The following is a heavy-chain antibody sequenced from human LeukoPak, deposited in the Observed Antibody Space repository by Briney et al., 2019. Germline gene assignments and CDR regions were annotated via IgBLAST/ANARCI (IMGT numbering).Heavy chain of an antibody. D-gene: IGHD3-10*01. Sequence: TGGSLRLSCAASGFTFSDYPMNWVRQAPGKGLEWVSVITGSGDSSFYGDSVKGRFTISRDNSKNTLYLQMNSLRVEDTAVYYCAKDLEVLWFGDPTDASDIWGQGTMVTAAS. CDR1: GFTFSDYP. V-gene: IGHV3-23*01. CDR3: AKDLEVLWFGDPTDASDI. J-gene: IGHJ3*02. CDR2: ITGSGDSS.